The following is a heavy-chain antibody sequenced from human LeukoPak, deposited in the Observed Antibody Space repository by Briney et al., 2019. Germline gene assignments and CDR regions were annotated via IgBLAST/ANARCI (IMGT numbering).Heavy chain of an antibody. D-gene: IGHD1-26*01. CDR3: ARRCSVGATFSDAFDI. J-gene: IGHJ3*02. CDR2: IYYSGST. Sequence: PSETLSLTCTVSGGSISSSSYYWGWIRQPPGKGLEWIGSIYYSGSTYYNPSLKSRVTISVDTSKNQFSLKLGSVTAADTAVYYCARRCSVGATFSDAFDIWGQGTMVTVSS. CDR1: GGSISSSSYY. V-gene: IGHV4-39*01.